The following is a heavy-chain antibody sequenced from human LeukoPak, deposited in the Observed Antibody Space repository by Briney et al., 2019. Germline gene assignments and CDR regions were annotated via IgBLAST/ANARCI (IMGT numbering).Heavy chain of an antibody. CDR1: GCTFIRYW. Sequence: PGGSLRLSCAASGCTFIRYWMSWVRQAPGKGLEWVANIKQDGSEKYYVDSVKGRFTISRDNGKDSLYLQINNLRAEDTAVYYCARARNGPHYFDNWGQGTLVTGSS. CDR3: ARARNGPHYFDN. CDR2: IKQDGSEK. J-gene: IGHJ4*02. D-gene: IGHD1-14*01. V-gene: IGHV3-7*01.